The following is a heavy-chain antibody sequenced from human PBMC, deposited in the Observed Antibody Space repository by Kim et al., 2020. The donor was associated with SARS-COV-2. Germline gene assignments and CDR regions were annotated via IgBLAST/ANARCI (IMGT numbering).Heavy chain of an antibody. CDR3: ASILLLWFGELLSTYGMDV. J-gene: IGHJ6*02. Sequence: SETLSLTCTVSGGSISSSSYYWGWIRQPPGKGLEWIGSIYYSGSTYYNPSLKSRVTISVDTSKNQFSLKLSAVTAADTAVYYCASILLLWFGELLSTYGMDVWGQGTTVTVSS. CDR1: GGSISSSSYY. V-gene: IGHV4-39*01. CDR2: IYYSGST. D-gene: IGHD3-10*01.